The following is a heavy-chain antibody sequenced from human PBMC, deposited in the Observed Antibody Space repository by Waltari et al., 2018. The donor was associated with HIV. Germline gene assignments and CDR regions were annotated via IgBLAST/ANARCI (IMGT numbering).Heavy chain of an antibody. V-gene: IGHV3-74*01. Sequence: EVQLVESGGGLVQPGGYLRLSCAASGFTFHTYWMHWLRQVPGKGLVWVSRMNGDGTTRSYADSVKGRFTISRDNAKNTLYVEMNSLRADDTAVYYCASSGVYAHDAFKIWGQGTKVIVSS. CDR3: ASSGVYAHDAFKI. D-gene: IGHD2-15*01. CDR2: MNGDGTTR. J-gene: IGHJ3*02. CDR1: GFTFHTYW.